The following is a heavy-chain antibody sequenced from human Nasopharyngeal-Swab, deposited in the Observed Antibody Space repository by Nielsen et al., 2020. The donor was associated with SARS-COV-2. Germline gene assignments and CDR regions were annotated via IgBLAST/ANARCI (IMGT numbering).Heavy chain of an antibody. CDR2: ISIGNSYI. Sequence: GGSLRLSCAASGFSFSASGMSRVRRAPGKGLEWVSSISIGNSYILYADSVKGRFTISRDNVRESLFLQMNSLTADDTAVYYCARVRYYGSGDYRPHYFDFWGHGTLVTVSS. J-gene: IGHJ4*01. V-gene: IGHV3-21*01. CDR3: ARVRYYGSGDYRPHYFDF. CDR1: GFSFSASG. D-gene: IGHD3-10*01.